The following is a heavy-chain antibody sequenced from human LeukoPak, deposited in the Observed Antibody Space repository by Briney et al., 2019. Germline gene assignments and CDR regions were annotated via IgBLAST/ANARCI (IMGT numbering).Heavy chain of an antibody. CDR1: GGSISSGDYY. V-gene: IGHV4-30-4*01. Sequence: SQTLSLTCTVSGGSISSGDYYWSWIRQPPGKGLEWIGYIYYSGSTYYNPSLKSRVTISVDTSKNQSSLKLSSVTAADTAVYYCARGRSGGYSYGYHPDYFDYWGQGTLVTVSS. J-gene: IGHJ4*02. D-gene: IGHD5-18*01. CDR2: IYYSGST. CDR3: ARGRSGGYSYGYHPDYFDY.